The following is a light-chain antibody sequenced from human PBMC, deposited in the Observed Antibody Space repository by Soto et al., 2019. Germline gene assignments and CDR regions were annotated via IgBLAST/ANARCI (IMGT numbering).Light chain of an antibody. CDR1: QSVSSY. CDR3: QQRSNWPRLT. CDR2: DAS. V-gene: IGKV3-11*01. J-gene: IGKJ4*01. Sequence: EMVVTQSPATLSFSPGERATLSCRASQSVSSYLAWYQQKPGQAPRLLIYDASNRATGIPARFSGSGSGTDFTLTISSLEPEYFAVYYCQQRSNWPRLTFGGGTKVEIK.